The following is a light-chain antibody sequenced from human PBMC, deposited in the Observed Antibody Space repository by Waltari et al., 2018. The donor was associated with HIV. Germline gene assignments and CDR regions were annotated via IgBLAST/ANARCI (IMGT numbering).Light chain of an antibody. J-gene: IGLJ3*02. CDR2: DNT. CDR3: QSYDRSLSVWV. V-gene: IGLV1-40*01. Sequence: QSVLTQPPSVSGAPGQRVTISCPGSSPNTGAGYDVHWYQQLPGTAPRLLNYDNTIRPSGGPDRFSGSKSGTSASLAIAGLQDEDDAVYYCQSYDRSLSVWVFGGGTKVTVL. CDR1: SPNTGAGYD.